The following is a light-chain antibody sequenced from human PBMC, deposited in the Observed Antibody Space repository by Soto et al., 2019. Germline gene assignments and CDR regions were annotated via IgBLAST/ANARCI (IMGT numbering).Light chain of an antibody. V-gene: IGLV2-14*01. Sequence: QSALTQPASVSGSPGQSITISCTGTSSDVGGSNYVPWYQQHPGKAPKLIIFEFSNRPSGVSNRFSGSKSGNTASLTISGLRAEDEADYYCSSYTTTNTLEGVFGGGTKLTVL. CDR2: EFS. CDR1: SSDVGGSNY. J-gene: IGLJ2*01. CDR3: SSYTTTNTLEGV.